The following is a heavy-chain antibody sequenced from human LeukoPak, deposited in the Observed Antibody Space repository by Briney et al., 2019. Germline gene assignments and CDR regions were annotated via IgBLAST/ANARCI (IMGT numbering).Heavy chain of an antibody. J-gene: IGHJ4*02. V-gene: IGHV4-61*02. CDR1: GGSISSGSYY. CDR2: IYTSGST. Sequence: SQTLSLTCTVSGGSISSGSYYWSWIRQPAGKGLEWIGRIYTSGSTNYNPSLKSRVTISVDTSKNQFSLKLSSVTAADSAVYYCARGDYFDSSGYHYWGQGTLVTVSS. CDR3: ARGDYFDSSGYHY. D-gene: IGHD3-22*01.